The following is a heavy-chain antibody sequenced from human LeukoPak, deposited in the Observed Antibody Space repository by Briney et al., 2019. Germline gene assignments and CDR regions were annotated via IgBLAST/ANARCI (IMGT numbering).Heavy chain of an antibody. CDR1: GGSISSGTYY. CDR3: ASLRDGYDVDH. J-gene: IGHJ4*02. CDR2: IYYSGST. Sequence: SETLSLTCTVSGGSISSGTYYWGWLRQSPGKGLEWIGSIYYSGSTYYNPSLKSRVTISVDTSKNQFSLKLSSVTAADTAVYYCASLRDGYDVDHWGQGTLVTVSS. D-gene: IGHD5-24*01. V-gene: IGHV4-39*01.